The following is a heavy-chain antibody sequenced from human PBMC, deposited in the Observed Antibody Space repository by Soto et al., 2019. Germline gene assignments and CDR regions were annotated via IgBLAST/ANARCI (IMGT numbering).Heavy chain of an antibody. CDR1: GFSFSTSA. Sequence: QVQLVESGGGMVQPGRSLRLSCIASGFSFSTSAMHWVRQAPGKGLEWVAAVSHDDTTNYCADCVKGRFTISRDNSKNTLYLQMNSLRAEDTAVYFCARRGPDYYDRSGYYYFDYWGQGTLVTVSS. CDR2: VSHDDTTN. V-gene: IGHV3-30-3*01. D-gene: IGHD3-22*01. J-gene: IGHJ4*02. CDR3: ARRGPDYYDRSGYYYFDY.